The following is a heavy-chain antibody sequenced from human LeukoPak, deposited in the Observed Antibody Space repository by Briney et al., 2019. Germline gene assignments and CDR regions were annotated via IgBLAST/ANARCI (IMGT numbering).Heavy chain of an antibody. J-gene: IGHJ5*02. Sequence: GGSLRLSCAASGFTFSSYWMSWVRQAPGKGLEWVANIKQDGSEKYYVDSVKGRFTISRDNAKNSLYLQMNSLRAEDTAVYYCARAARPYYDSSDYYSSWGQGTLVTVSS. V-gene: IGHV3-7*01. CDR1: GFTFSSYW. CDR3: ARAARPYYDSSDYYSS. CDR2: IKQDGSEK. D-gene: IGHD3-22*01.